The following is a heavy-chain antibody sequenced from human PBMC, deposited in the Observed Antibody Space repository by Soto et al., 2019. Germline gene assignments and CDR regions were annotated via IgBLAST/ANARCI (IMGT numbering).Heavy chain of an antibody. CDR2: FDPDEAET. D-gene: IGHD4-17*01. V-gene: IGHV1-24*01. CDR1: GYTLNEVA. J-gene: IGHJ5*02. Sequence: QVQLVQPGAEVKKPGASVKVSCKVSGYTLNEVAMHWVRQAPGKGLEWLGGFDPDEAETIYAQHFQGRVTMTEDTSTDTVYMELSSLRSEYTALYFCTTYHGDYNFDHWGQGTLVTVSS. CDR3: TTYHGDYNFDH.